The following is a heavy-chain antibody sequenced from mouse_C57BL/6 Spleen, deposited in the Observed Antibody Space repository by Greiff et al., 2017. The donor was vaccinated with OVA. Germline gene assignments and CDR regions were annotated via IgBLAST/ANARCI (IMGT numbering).Heavy chain of an antibody. V-gene: IGHV1-82*01. CDR2: IYPGDGDT. J-gene: IGHJ2*01. D-gene: IGHD2-4*01. CDR3: ARYDYDGFDY. Sequence: VQLQEFGPELVKPGASVKISCKASGYAFSSSWMNWVKERPGKGFEWIGRIYPGDGDTNYNGKFKGKATLTADKSSSTAYMQLSSLTSEDSAVYFCARYDYDGFDYWGQGTTLTVSS. CDR1: GYAFSSSW.